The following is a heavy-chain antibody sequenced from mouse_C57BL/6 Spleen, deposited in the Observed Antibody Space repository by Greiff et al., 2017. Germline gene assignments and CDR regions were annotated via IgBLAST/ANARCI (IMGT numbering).Heavy chain of an antibody. V-gene: IGHV1-64*01. D-gene: IGHD3-3*01. CDR1: GYTFTSYW. CDR3: ARDGTDAMDY. Sequence: QVQLQQPGAELVKPGASVKLSCKASGYTFTSYWMHWVKQRPGQGLEWIGMIHPNSGSTNYNEKFKSKATLTVDKSSSTAYMQLSILTSEDSAVYYCARDGTDAMDYWGQGTSVTVSS. J-gene: IGHJ4*01. CDR2: IHPNSGST.